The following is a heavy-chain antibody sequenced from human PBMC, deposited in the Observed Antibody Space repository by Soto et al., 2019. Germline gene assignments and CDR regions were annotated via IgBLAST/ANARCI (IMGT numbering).Heavy chain of an antibody. J-gene: IGHJ6*02. CDR2: IYYSGST. V-gene: IGHV4-31*03. Sequence: QVQLQESGPGLVKPSQTLSLTCTVSGGSISSGGYYWSWIRQHPGKGLEWIGYIYYSGSTYYNPSLTGRVTISVDTSKNQFSLKLSSVTAADTAVYYCAREETVTSYYYYGMDVWGQGTTVTVSS. CDR3: AREETVTSYYYYGMDV. CDR1: GGSISSGGYY. D-gene: IGHD4-17*01.